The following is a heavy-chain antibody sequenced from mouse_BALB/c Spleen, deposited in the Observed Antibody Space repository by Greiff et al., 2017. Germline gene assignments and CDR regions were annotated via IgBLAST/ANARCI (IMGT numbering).Heavy chain of an antibody. D-gene: IGHD3-1*01. J-gene: IGHJ2*01. CDR2: ISSGSSTI. CDR3: ARSGGGDYFDY. Sequence: EVMLVESGGGLVQPGGSRKLSCAASGFTFSSFGMHWVRQAPEKGLEWVAYISSGSSTIYYADTVKGRFTISRDNPKNTLFLQMTSLRSEDTAMYYCARSGGGDYFDYWGQGTTLTVSS. CDR1: GFTFSSFG. V-gene: IGHV5-17*02.